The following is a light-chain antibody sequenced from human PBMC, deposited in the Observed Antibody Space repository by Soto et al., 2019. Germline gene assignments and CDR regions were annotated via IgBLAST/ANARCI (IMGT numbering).Light chain of an antibody. Sequence: DLVLTQSPLSLSVTPGEPASISCRSSQSLLHSNGYNYLDWYLQKPGQSPQLLLYLGFNRASGVPDRFSGSGSGTDFTLKISRVEAEDVGVYYYMEALQTSSCTFGQGTKLEIK. CDR2: LGF. CDR1: QSLLHSNGYNY. V-gene: IGKV2-28*01. J-gene: IGKJ2*02. CDR3: MEALQTSSCT.